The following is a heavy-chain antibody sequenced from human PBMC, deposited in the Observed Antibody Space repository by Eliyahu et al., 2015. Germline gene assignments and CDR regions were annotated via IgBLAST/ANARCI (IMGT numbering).Heavy chain of an antibody. CDR2: MKPNSGNA. V-gene: IGHV1-8*01. CDR3: ARGRGSGSWSLDY. D-gene: IGHD1-26*01. CDR1: GYTFTSFD. J-gene: IGHJ4*02. Sequence: QVQLVQSGAEVKKPGAXVKVSCKASGYTFTSFDXNWVRQAXGQGLEWMGWMKPNSGNAAYXQRFQGRVTLTRDTSRGTAYMELSNLKSDDTAFYYCARGRGSGSWSLDYWGQGTLVTVSS.